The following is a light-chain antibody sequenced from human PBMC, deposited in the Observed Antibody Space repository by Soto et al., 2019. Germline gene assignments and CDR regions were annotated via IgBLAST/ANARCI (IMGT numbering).Light chain of an antibody. V-gene: IGKV3-20*01. Sequence: VLTQSPGTLSLSPGERATLSCRASQSVTSNSLAWYQQRPGQAPRLLIYGGSSRPAGIPDRFSGSGSGTVLTLTIRRLVPEDVAVYYCQQYGSYVTFGQGTKLEIK. CDR1: QSVTSNS. J-gene: IGKJ2*01. CDR2: GGS. CDR3: QQYGSYVT.